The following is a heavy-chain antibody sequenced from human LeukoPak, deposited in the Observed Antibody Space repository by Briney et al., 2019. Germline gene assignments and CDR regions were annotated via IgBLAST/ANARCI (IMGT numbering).Heavy chain of an antibody. CDR3: ARVEIFGVAIDY. V-gene: IGHV4-59*01. CDR2: IYYSGST. Sequence: SETLSLTCTVSGGSISSYYWSWIRQPPGKGLEWIGYIYYSGSTNYNPSLKSRVTISVDTSKNQFSLKLSSVTAADTAAYYCARVEIFGVAIDYWGQGTLVTVSS. CDR1: GGSISSYY. J-gene: IGHJ4*02. D-gene: IGHD3-3*01.